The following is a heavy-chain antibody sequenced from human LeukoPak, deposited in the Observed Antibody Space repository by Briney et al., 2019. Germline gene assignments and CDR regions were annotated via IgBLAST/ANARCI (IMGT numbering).Heavy chain of an antibody. CDR2: IWFDGSNK. CDR3: AREKYEGSGSHYFALDV. V-gene: IGHV3-33*07. Sequence: GRSLRLSCEASGRTIGLYGMFWVRQAPGKGLEWVAAIWFDGSNKYYADSVKGRFTISRDNSRNMVLLQMDSLSAEDTAVYYCAREKYEGSGSHYFALDVWGQGTMVIVSS. J-gene: IGHJ6*02. CDR1: GRTIGLYG. D-gene: IGHD3-10*01.